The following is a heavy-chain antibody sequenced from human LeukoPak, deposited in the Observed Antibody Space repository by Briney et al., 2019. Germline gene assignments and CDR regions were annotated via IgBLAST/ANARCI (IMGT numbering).Heavy chain of an antibody. V-gene: IGHV3-11*01. D-gene: IGHD3-10*01. CDR2: ISSSGSTV. J-gene: IGHJ4*02. Sequence: GGSPRLSCAASGFTFSDYDMSWIRQAPGQGLEWASYISSSGSTVYYADSVKGRFTISRDNAKNSLYLQMNGLRAEDTAVYYCARELIMVRGVIGYWGQGTLVTVTS. CDR1: GFTFSDYD. CDR3: ARELIMVRGVIGY.